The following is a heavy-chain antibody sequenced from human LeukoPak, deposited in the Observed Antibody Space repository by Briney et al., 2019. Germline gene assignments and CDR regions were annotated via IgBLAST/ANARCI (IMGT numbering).Heavy chain of an antibody. J-gene: IGHJ5*02. CDR2: INTNTGNP. CDR3: ARDPGDDFVVPGDP. D-gene: IGHD2-2*01. CDR1: GYTFTSYY. Sequence: ASVKVSCKASGYTFTSYYIHWVRQAPGQGLEWMGWINTNTGNPTYAQGFTGRFVFSLDTSVSTTYLQISSLKVEDTAVYYCARDPGDDFVVPGDPWGQGTLVTVSS. V-gene: IGHV7-4-1*02.